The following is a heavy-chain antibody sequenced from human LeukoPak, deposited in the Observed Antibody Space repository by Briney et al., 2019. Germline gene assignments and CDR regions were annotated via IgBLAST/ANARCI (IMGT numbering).Heavy chain of an antibody. CDR1: GFTVTSNF. V-gene: IGHV3-66*02. CDR3: AGRRANTCNFCFVY. J-gene: IGHJ4*02. Sequence: PGGSLRLSCAVSGFTVTSNFMSWVRQAPGKGLEWVSVIYDRGDTYYADSVKGRFTVSRDTSKNTLYLQLNNLGAEDTAVHYCAGRRANTCNFCFVYWGQGTLVTVSS. D-gene: IGHD1-1*01. CDR2: IYDRGDT.